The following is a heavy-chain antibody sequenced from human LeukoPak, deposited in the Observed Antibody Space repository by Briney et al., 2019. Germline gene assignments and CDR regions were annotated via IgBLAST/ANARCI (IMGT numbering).Heavy chain of an antibody. CDR3: ARDGNDYGDYAGDY. J-gene: IGHJ4*02. CDR1: GFTLSSYW. V-gene: IGHV3-7*01. CDR2: IKQDGSEK. D-gene: IGHD4-17*01. Sequence: GGSLRLSCAASGFTLSSYWMSWVRQAPGKGLEWVANIKQDGSEKYYVDSVKGRFTISRDNAKNSLYLQMNSLRAEDTAVYYCARDGNDYGDYAGDYWGQGTLVTVSS.